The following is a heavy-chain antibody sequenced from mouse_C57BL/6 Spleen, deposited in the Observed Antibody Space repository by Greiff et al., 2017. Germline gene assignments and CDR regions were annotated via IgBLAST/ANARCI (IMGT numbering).Heavy chain of an antibody. CDR1: GYAFSSSW. J-gene: IGHJ3*01. V-gene: IGHV1-82*01. CDR3: ARDGGGYYPAWFAY. CDR2: IYPGDGDT. Sequence: VQLQQSGPELVKPGASVKISCKASGYAFSSSWMNWVKQRPGKGLEWIGRIYPGDGDTNYNGKFKGKATLTADKSSSTAYMQLSSLTSVDSAVYFCARDGGGYYPAWFAYWGQGTLVTVSA. D-gene: IGHD2-3*01.